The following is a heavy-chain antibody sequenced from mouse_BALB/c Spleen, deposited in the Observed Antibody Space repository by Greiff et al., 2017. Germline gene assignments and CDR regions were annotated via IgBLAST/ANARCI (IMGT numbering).Heavy chain of an antibody. J-gene: IGHJ3*01. CDR2: INPSNGRT. V-gene: IGHV1S81*02. CDR3: ARSGYYGNPAWFAY. D-gene: IGHD2-1*01. CDR1: GYTFTSYW. Sequence: QVQLQQPGAELVKPGASVKLSCKASGYTFTSYWMHWVKQRPGQGLEWIGEINPSNGRTNYNEKFKSKATLTVDKSSSTAYMQLSSLTSEDSAVYYCARSGYYGNPAWFAYWGQGTLVTVSA.